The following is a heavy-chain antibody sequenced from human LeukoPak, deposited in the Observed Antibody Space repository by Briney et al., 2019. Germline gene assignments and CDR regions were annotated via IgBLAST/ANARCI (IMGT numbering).Heavy chain of an antibody. V-gene: IGHV3-15*01. J-gene: IGHJ4*02. Sequence: GGSLRLSCAASGFTFSNAWMSWVRQAPGKGLEWVGRIKSKTDGGTTDYAAPVKGRFTISRDDSKNTLYLQMNSLRAEDMAVYYCAKDSVRDTAMVHQFDYWGQGTLVTVSS. D-gene: IGHD5-18*01. CDR3: AKDSVRDTAMVHQFDY. CDR1: GFTFSNAW. CDR2: IKSKTDGGTT.